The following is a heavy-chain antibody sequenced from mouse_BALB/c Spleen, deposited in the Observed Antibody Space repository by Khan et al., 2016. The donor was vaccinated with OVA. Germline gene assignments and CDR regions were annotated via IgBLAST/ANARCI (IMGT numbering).Heavy chain of an antibody. D-gene: IGHD3-3*01. CDR3: AREEAVYYFDY. Sequence: QVQLKESGAELVRPGASVKLSCKTSGYSFTSYWIHWVKQRSGQGIEWIARIYPGTDNTYYNEKLKDRATLTADKSSSTAYMELSSLKSEDSAVYFGAREEAVYYFDYWGQGTTLTVSS. CDR2: IYPGTDNT. J-gene: IGHJ2*01. V-gene: IGHV1-76*01. CDR1: GYSFTSYW.